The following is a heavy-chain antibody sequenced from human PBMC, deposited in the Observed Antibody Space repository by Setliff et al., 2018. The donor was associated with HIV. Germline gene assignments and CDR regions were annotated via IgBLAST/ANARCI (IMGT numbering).Heavy chain of an antibody. Sequence: ASVKVSCKASGYTFTGYYMHWVRQAPGQGLEWMGWINPNNGGTNYAQKFQGRVTMTRDTSISTAYMELSRLRSDDTAVYYCARDYYDQDFQHWGQGTVVTVSS. CDR2: INPNNGGT. V-gene: IGHV1-2*02. CDR1: GYTFTGYY. D-gene: IGHD3-22*01. CDR3: ARDYYDQDFQH. J-gene: IGHJ1*01.